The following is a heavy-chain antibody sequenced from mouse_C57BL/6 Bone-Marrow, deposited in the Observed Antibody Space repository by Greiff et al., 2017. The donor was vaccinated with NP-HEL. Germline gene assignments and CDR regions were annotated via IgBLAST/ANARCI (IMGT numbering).Heavy chain of an antibody. Sequence: QVQLQQSGPELVKPGASVKISCKASGYSFTSYYIHWVKQRPGQGLEWIGWIYPGSGNTKYNEKFKGKATLTADTSSSTAYMQLSSLTSEDSAVYYCARDGLRRGYYFDYWGQGTTLTVSS. CDR1: GYSFTSYY. V-gene: IGHV1-66*01. CDR2: IYPGSGNT. D-gene: IGHD2-4*01. J-gene: IGHJ2*01. CDR3: ARDGLRRGYYFDY.